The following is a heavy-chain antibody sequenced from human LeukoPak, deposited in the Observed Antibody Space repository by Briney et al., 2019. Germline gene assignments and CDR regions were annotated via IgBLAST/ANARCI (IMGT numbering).Heavy chain of an antibody. CDR1: GFTFSSYG. CDR3: AKRYNWYYFDY. CDR2: IWYDGSNK. Sequence: PGGSLRLSCAASGFTFSSYGVHWVRQAPGKGLEWVAVIWYDGSNKYYADSVKGRFTISRDNSKNTLYLQMNSLRAEDTAVYYCAKRYNWYYFDYWGQGTLVTVSS. J-gene: IGHJ4*02. V-gene: IGHV3-33*06. D-gene: IGHD1-1*01.